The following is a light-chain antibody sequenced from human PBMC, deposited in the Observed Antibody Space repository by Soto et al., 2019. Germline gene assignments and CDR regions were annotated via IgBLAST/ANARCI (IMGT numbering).Light chain of an antibody. V-gene: IGLV2-14*01. J-gene: IGLJ3*02. CDR2: EVS. CDR3: FSYTTSSTLV. Sequence: QAALTQPASVSGSPGQSITISCTGTSSDVGGYNYVSWYQQHPAKAPKLMIYEVSNRPSGVSHRFSGSKSGNTASLTISGLQAEDEADYYCFSYTTSSTLVFGGGTKLTVL. CDR1: SSDVGGYNY.